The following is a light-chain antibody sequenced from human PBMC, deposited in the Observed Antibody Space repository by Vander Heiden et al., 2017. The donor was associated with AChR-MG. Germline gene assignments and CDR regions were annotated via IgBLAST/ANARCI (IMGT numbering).Light chain of an antibody. CDR3: SSYTSAGGV. CDR1: GSDVGGTDY. J-gene: IGLJ3*02. Sequence: QSGLTQPASVSGSAGQSIAISCTGTGSDVGGTDYGSWYQQYPGQAPTATIYDVSKRASAVCNRFSGSKSGSTAALTISGLQDEDEDDYYCSSYTSAGGVFGGGTKLTVL. V-gene: IGLV2-14*01. CDR2: DVS.